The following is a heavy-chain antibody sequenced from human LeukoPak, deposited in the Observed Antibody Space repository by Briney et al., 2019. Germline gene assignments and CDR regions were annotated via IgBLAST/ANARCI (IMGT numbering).Heavy chain of an antibody. D-gene: IGHD3-22*01. Sequence: TGGSLRLSCAASGFTFSSFAIHWVHQAPGKGLEWVAVISYDGSNKYYADSVKGRFTISRDNSRNTLYLQMNSLRPEDTALYYCARDSAGVYYEERFDYWGQGTLVTVSS. V-gene: IGHV3-30-3*01. CDR2: ISYDGSNK. CDR1: GFTFSSFA. CDR3: ARDSAGVYYEERFDY. J-gene: IGHJ4*02.